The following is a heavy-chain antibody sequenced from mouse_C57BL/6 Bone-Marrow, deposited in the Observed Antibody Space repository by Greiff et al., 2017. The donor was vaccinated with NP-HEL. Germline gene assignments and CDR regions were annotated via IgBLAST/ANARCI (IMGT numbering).Heavy chain of an antibody. CDR1: GFTFSSYA. Sequence: EVKLEESGGGLVKPGGSLKLSCAASGFTFSSYAMSWVRQTPEKRLEWVATISDGGSYTYYPDNVKGRFTISRDNAKNNLYLQMSHLKSEDTAMYYCAREGEEDYWGQGTTLTVSS. CDR3: AREGEEDY. J-gene: IGHJ2*01. CDR2: ISDGGSYT. V-gene: IGHV5-4*01.